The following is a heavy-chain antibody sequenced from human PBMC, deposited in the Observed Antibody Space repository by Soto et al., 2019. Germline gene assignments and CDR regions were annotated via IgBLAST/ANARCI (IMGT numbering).Heavy chain of an antibody. CDR1: GGSISSSSY. J-gene: IGHJ6*02. CDR3: RRSSTYSTDV. CDR2: IYSIGST. V-gene: IGHV4-39*01. D-gene: IGHD6-13*01. Sequence: PSETLSLTCTVSGGSISSSSYWGWIRQPPGKGLEWIGSIYSIGSTYYNPSLKSRVTISVDTSKNQFSLKLSSVTAADTAVYYCRRSSTYSTDVWGQGPTVTVSS.